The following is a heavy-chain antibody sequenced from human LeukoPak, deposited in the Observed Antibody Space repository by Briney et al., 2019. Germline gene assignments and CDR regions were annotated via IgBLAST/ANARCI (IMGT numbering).Heavy chain of an antibody. D-gene: IGHD3-22*01. J-gene: IGHJ4*02. CDR2: ISSRGNTI. Sequence: GGSLRLSCAASGFTFSRYEMNWVRQAPGKGLEWVSYISSRGNTIDYADSVKGRFTISRDNAKNTLCLQMNSLRAEDTAVYYCARTYYYDSSGYSNPGGYWGQGTLVTVSS. V-gene: IGHV3-48*03. CDR1: GFTFSRYE. CDR3: ARTYYYDSSGYSNPGGY.